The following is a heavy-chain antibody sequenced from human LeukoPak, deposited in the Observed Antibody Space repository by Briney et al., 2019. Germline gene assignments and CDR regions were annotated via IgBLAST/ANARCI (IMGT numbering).Heavy chain of an antibody. J-gene: IGHJ5*02. CDR2: IKRDGSKK. CDR3: ARLGLEVGGPNWFDP. D-gene: IGHD1-1*01. CDR1: GYSFSSNW. V-gene: IGHV3-7*01. Sequence: GGSLRLSCAAPGYSFSSNWMGWVRQAPGKGLEWVAHIKRDGSKKYYLDSVRGRFTISRDNAKNSLYLQMNSLRVEDTAVYYCARLGLEVGGPNWFDPWGQGTLVTVSS.